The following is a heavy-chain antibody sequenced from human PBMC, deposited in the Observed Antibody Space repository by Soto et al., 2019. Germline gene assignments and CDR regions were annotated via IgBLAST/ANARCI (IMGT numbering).Heavy chain of an antibody. Sequence: PGGSLRLSCAAFGFTFSSHAMSWVRQAPGKGLEWVSAISGSGGSTYYADSVKGRFTISRDNSKNTLYLQMNSLRAEDTAVYYCARDHRSSDYYYYYYMDVWGKGTTVTVSS. CDR1: GFTFSSHA. V-gene: IGHV3-23*01. J-gene: IGHJ6*03. CDR2: ISGSGGST. CDR3: ARDHRSSDYYYYYYMDV. D-gene: IGHD6-25*01.